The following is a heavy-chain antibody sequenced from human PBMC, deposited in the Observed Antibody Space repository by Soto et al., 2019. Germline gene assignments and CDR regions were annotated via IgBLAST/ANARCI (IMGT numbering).Heavy chain of an antibody. CDR3: AHLTTGGFYFDY. CDR2: IYWDDGK. V-gene: IGHV2-5*02. J-gene: IGHJ4*02. Sequence: QITLKESGPTLVKPIQTLTLTCTFSGFSLRTSGVGVGWIRQPPGKALEWLALIYWDDGKRYSPSLKSRLTITKDTSKNQVVLRMTNMDPVDTATYYCAHLTTGGFYFDYWGQGTLVTVSS. CDR1: GFSLRTSGVG. D-gene: IGHD4-17*01.